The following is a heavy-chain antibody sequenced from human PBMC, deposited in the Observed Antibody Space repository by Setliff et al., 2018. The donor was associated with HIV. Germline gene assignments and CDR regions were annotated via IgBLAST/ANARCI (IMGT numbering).Heavy chain of an antibody. CDR1: GYTFSGYS. CDR3: ARGGPLRFLEWLLSFFDY. D-gene: IGHD3-3*01. J-gene: IGHJ4*02. V-gene: IGHV1-2*02. CDR2: IDPASGGI. Sequence: GASVKVSCKASGYTFSGYSMHWVRQAPEQGLEWVGWIDPASGGINFAWKFRGRVTMTRVTSISTAYMELSGLRSDDTAVYYCARGGPLRFLEWLLSFFDYWGQGTLVTVSS.